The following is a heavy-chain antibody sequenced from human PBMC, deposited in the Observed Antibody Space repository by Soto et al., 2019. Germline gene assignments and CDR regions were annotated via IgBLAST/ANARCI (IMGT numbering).Heavy chain of an antibody. CDR2: IKEDGSEK. Sequence: EVQLVESGGGLVQPGGSLRLSCAASGFTFKDRWMSWVRQAPGKGLEWVANIKEDGSEKNYVDSVKGRFTISRANAKNSLYLQMTSLRGEDTAVYHCATDFSLRGSWGQGTLVTVSS. V-gene: IGHV3-7*01. CDR3: ATDFSLRGS. J-gene: IGHJ5*02. D-gene: IGHD3-3*01. CDR1: GFTFKDRW.